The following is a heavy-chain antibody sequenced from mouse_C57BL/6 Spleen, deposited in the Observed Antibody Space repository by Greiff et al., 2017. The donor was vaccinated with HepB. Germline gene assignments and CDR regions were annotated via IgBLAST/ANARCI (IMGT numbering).Heavy chain of an antibody. J-gene: IGHJ3*01. CDR2: VDPEDGDT. V-gene: IGHV14-2*01. CDR1: GFNFNDYY. CDR3: AEYYDEGGFTY. D-gene: IGHD1-1*02. Sequence: VQLLQSGAELVKPGASVKLSCKASGFNFNDYYMHWVKQRTEQGLEWIGRVDPEDGDTKYDPKFQGKATITADTSSNTAYLQLSSLTSEDTAVYYWAEYYDEGGFTYWGQGTLVTVSA.